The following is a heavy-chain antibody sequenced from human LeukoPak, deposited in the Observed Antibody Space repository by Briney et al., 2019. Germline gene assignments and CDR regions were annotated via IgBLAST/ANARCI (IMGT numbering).Heavy chain of an antibody. Sequence: GASVKVSCKASGYTFTGYYMHWVRQASGQGLEWMGWINPNSGGTNYAQKFQGRVTMTRDTSISTAYMELSRLRSDDTAVYYCARDRAYCSSTSCFMDYWGQGTLVTVSS. CDR1: GYTFTGYY. J-gene: IGHJ4*02. CDR3: ARDRAYCSSTSCFMDY. CDR2: INPNSGGT. D-gene: IGHD2-2*01. V-gene: IGHV1-2*02.